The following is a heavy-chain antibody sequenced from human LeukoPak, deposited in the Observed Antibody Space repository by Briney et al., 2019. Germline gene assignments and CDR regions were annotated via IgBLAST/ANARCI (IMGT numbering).Heavy chain of an antibody. CDR1: GYTFTGYY. CDR3: AKIGSGSYMAFDI. D-gene: IGHD3-10*01. J-gene: IGHJ3*02. V-gene: IGHV1-2*02. Sequence: ASVKVSCKASGYTFTGYYMHWVRQAPGQGLEWMGWINPNSGGTNYAQKFQGRVTMTRDTSISTAYMELSRLRSDDTAVYYCAKIGSGSYMAFDIWGQGTMGTVSS. CDR2: INPNSGGT.